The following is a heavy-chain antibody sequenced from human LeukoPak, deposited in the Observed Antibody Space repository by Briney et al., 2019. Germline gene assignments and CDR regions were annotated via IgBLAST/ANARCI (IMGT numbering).Heavy chain of an antibody. CDR2: INSSGSTI. V-gene: IGHV3-48*03. Sequence: GALRLSLAASGFTFSSYEMNWVRQAPGEGLGWVSYINSSGSTIYYADSVKGRFTISRDNAKNSLYLQMNSLRAEDTAVYYCARDHYYDILTGYYGMDVWGKGTTVTVSS. CDR1: GFTFSSYE. CDR3: ARDHYYDILTGYYGMDV. D-gene: IGHD3-9*01. J-gene: IGHJ6*04.